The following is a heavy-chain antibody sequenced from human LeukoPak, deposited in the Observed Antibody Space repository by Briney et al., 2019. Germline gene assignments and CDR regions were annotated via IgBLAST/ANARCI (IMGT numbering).Heavy chain of an antibody. CDR3: ARDPAAYSSNWFFDY. Sequence: SETLSLTCTVSGDSISSYYWSWIRQPPGKGLEWIGYKSYSESTNYNPSLRSRVTISIDTSKNQFSLKLSSVTAADTAVYYCARDPAAYSSNWFFDYWGQGTLVTVSS. J-gene: IGHJ4*02. CDR1: GDSISSYY. V-gene: IGHV4-59*01. CDR2: KSYSEST. D-gene: IGHD6-13*01.